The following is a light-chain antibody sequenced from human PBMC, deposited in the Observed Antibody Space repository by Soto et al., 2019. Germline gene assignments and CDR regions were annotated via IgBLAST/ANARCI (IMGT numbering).Light chain of an antibody. CDR3: QHYGTSAL. J-gene: IGKJ3*01. Sequence: EIVLTQSPGTLSLSPGERATLSCRASQSVSSSYLAWYQQKPGQAPRLLIYDASRATGIPDRFSASGSGTHFTLTITRLEPEDFAVYYCQHYGTSALFGPGTKVEI. V-gene: IGKV3-20*01. CDR2: DAS. CDR1: QSVSSSY.